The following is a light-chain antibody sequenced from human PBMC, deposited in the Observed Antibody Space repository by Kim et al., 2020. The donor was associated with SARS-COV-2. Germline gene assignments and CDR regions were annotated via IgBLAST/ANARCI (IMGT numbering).Light chain of an antibody. Sequence: SYELTQPPSVSVAPGKTARITCGGNNIGSKSVNWYQQKPGQAPVLVIYYDSDRPSGIPERFSGSNSGNTATLTISRVEAGDEADYYCQVWDSSSDHWVFGGGTQLTVL. CDR2: YDS. CDR1: NIGSKS. J-gene: IGLJ3*02. V-gene: IGLV3-21*04. CDR3: QVWDSSSDHWV.